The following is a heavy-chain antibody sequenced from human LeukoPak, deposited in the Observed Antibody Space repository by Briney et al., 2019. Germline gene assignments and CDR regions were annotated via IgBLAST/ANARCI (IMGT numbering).Heavy chain of an antibody. V-gene: IGHV3-15*01. CDR1: GFTFSSAW. CDR3: TTSKH. Sequence: GGSLRLSCAASGFTFSSAWMSWVRQAPGKGLEWVGHIKSKTDGGTTDYAAPVKGRFTISRDDSKNTLYLQMNSLKTEDTAVYYCTTSKHWGQGTLVTVSS. CDR2: IKSKTDGGTT. J-gene: IGHJ4*02.